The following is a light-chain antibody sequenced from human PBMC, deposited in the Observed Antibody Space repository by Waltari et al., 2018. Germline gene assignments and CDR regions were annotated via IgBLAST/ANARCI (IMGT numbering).Light chain of an antibody. J-gene: IGLJ3*02. Sequence: QSVLTQPPSVSGAPGPRVTISCTGTSSNIGAGYGVHWYQQLPGTAPKLLIYGNSNRPSGVPDRFSGSKSGTSASLAITGLQAEDEADYYCQSYDSSLSGWVFGGGTKLTVL. V-gene: IGLV1-40*01. CDR2: GNS. CDR1: SSNIGAGYG. CDR3: QSYDSSLSGWV.